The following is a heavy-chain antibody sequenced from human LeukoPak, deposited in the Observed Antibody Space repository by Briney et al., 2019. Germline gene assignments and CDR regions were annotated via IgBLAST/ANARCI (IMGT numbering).Heavy chain of an antibody. V-gene: IGHV3-7*02. CDR1: GFIFGDYW. D-gene: IGHD2/OR15-2a*01. CDR2: IKHDESER. Sequence: GGTLRLSCAASGFIFGDYWMSWVRQAPGKGLEWVANIKHDESERYYLDSVRGRFTIFRDNARGSLYLQMNSLRVDDSAVYYCATEYCTDKGHFDLWGRGTLVTVSS. J-gene: IGHJ2*01. CDR3: ATEYCTDKGHFDL.